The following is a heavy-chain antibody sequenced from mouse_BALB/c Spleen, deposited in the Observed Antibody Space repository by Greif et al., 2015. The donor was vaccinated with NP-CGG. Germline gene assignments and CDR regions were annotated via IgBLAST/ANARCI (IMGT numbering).Heavy chain of an antibody. Sequence: QVQLQQPGAELMKPGASVKISCKATGYTFSSYWIEWVKQRPGHGLEWIGEILPGSGSTNYNEKFKGKATFTADTSSNTPSLNPSSLTSEDSAVFYCEGALLRPSGGFDYGGQGTLVTVSA. CDR3: EGALLRPSGGFDY. CDR1: GYTFSSYW. J-gene: IGHJ3*01. CDR2: ILPGSGST. V-gene: IGHV1-9*01. D-gene: IGHD1-2*01.